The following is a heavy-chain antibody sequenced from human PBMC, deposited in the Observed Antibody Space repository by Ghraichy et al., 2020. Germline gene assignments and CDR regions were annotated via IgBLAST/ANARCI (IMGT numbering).Heavy chain of an antibody. D-gene: IGHD6-6*01. CDR3: ARDSRWSSDY. J-gene: IGHJ4*02. Sequence: GESLNISCAASGFTFTNHWMNWVRQAPGKGLEWVANIKQDGSERNYVDSVKGRFTISRDNAKNTLYLQMNSLRAEDTAVYYCARDSRWSSDYWGQGTLVTVSS. V-gene: IGHV3-7*01. CDR1: GFTFTNHW. CDR2: IKQDGSER.